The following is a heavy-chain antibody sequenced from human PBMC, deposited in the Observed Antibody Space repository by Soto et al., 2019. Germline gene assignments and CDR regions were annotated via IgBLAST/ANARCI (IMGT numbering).Heavy chain of an antibody. Sequence: QVHLVQSGAEEKKPGASVRVSCKASGYTFTTYAMHWVRQAPGQRLEWMGWINAGNGATKYSQDFQDRVTIARDTSTNTAFMELSSLTSEDTAVYYCATGSAAAGPYYFDYWAQGTLVTVSS. CDR3: ATGSAAAGPYYFDY. V-gene: IGHV1-3*05. J-gene: IGHJ4*02. CDR1: GYTFTTYA. D-gene: IGHD6-13*01. CDR2: INAGNGAT.